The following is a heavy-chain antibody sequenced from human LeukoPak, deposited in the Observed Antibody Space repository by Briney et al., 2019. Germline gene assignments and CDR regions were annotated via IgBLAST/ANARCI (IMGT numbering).Heavy chain of an antibody. D-gene: IGHD3-10*01. Sequence: GRSLRLSCVVSGFTFISYVMYRLRQPPGKGLEWVAVIWSDVSNKYYADSVKGRFTISRDNSKNTLYLQMNSLRAEDTDVYYCARDPSDRSGTSLDYWGQGTLVTVSS. CDR1: GFTFISYV. J-gene: IGHJ4*02. CDR3: ARDPSDRSGTSLDY. V-gene: IGHV3-33*01. CDR2: IWSDVSNK.